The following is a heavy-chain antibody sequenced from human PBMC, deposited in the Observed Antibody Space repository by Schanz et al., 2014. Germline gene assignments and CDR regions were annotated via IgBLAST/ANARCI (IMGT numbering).Heavy chain of an antibody. D-gene: IGHD2-21*01. CDR1: GYTFSSHG. J-gene: IGHJ3*02. Sequence: QIQLVQSGPEVKKPGATVKVSCKASGYTFSSHGIHWLRQAPGQSLEWMGWINTANGNAKYSANFQARVTITRDTSATTAYMELTNLRSEDTAVYYCARDLPYCDGGKCYSDGFDIGGQGTLVTISS. V-gene: IGHV1-3*04. CDR2: INTANGNA. CDR3: ARDLPYCDGGKCYSDGFDI.